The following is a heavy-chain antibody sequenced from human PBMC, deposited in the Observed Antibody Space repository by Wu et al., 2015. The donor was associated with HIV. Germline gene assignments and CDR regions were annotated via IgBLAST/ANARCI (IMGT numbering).Heavy chain of an antibody. D-gene: IGHD6-19*01. V-gene: IGHV1-8*01. J-gene: IGHJ4*02. CDR1: GYTFTSYD. CDR3: ARQRAYTSGWYIFDY. CDR2: MNPNSGNT. Sequence: QVQLVQSGAEVKKPGASVKVSCKASGYTFTSYDINWVRQATGQGLEWMGWMNPNSGNTGYAQKFQGRVTLTKNPSISTAYMELSSLRSEDTAVYYCARQRAYTSGWYIFDYWGQGTLVTVSS.